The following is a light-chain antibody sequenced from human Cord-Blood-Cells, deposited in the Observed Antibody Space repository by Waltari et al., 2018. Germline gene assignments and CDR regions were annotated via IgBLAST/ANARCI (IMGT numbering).Light chain of an antibody. Sequence: QSALTQPASVSGSPGQSITISCTGTSSDVGGYNYVYWYQQHQGKDPKLMIYDVSNRPSGVSNRFSVSKSGNTASLTISGLQAEDEADYYCSSYTSSSTLVFGGGTKLTVL. CDR2: DVS. V-gene: IGLV2-14*01. CDR3: SSYTSSSTLV. CDR1: SSDVGGYNY. J-gene: IGLJ2*01.